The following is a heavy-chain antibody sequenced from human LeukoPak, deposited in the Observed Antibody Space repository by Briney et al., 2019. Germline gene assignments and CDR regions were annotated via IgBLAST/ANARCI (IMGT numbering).Heavy chain of an antibody. Sequence: PGGSLRLSSAASGFTFSSYGMHWVRQAPGKGLEWVAVISYDAGNKYSADSVKGRFTISRDNSQNTLYLQMNSLRAEDTAVYYCAKDRGTSSSAYGMDVWGQGTTVTVSS. D-gene: IGHD6-6*01. CDR2: ISYDAGNK. CDR3: AKDRGTSSSAYGMDV. J-gene: IGHJ6*02. CDR1: GFTFSSYG. V-gene: IGHV3-30*18.